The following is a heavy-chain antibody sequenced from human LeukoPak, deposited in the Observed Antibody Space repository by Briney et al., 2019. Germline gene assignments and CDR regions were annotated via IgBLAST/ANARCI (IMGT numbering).Heavy chain of an antibody. Sequence: SETLSLTCTVAGGSLSSYYWSWVRQPAGKGLEWIGRIYTSGSTYYNPSLKSRVTISVDTSKNQFSLKLSSVTAADTAVYYCARSSGYSYGYSYYYYYYYMDVWGKGTTVTVSS. D-gene: IGHD5-18*01. J-gene: IGHJ6*03. CDR3: ARSSGYSYGYSYYYYYYYMDV. V-gene: IGHV4-4*07. CDR2: IYTSGST. CDR1: GGSLSSYY.